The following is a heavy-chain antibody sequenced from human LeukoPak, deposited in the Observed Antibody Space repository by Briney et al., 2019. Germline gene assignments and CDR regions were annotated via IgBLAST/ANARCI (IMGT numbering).Heavy chain of an antibody. J-gene: IGHJ4*02. Sequence: GGSLRLSCAASGFTFSSYGMSWVRQAPGKGLEWVSAISGSGGSTYYADSVKGRFTISRDNSKNALYLQMNSLRAEDTAVYYCAKDRYGSGSYYIVGGNDYWGQGTLVTVSS. CDR2: ISGSGGST. V-gene: IGHV3-23*01. CDR1: GFTFSSYG. D-gene: IGHD3-10*01. CDR3: AKDRYGSGSYYIVGGNDY.